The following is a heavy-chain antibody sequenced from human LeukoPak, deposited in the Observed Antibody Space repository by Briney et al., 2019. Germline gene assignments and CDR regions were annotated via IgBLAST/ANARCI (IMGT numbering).Heavy chain of an antibody. CDR1: GASMSHFY. CDR3: AKGETVTTSPCDH. Sequence: SETLSLTCAVSGASMSHFYWNWLRQSPGKRLEWIGSIFYNEDANYNPSVKSRVTMSVDMSKSQFSLRLTSVTDADTAVYFCAKGETVTTSPCDHWGQGILVTVSS. V-gene: IGHV4-59*01. J-gene: IGHJ4*02. D-gene: IGHD4-17*01. CDR2: IFYNEDA.